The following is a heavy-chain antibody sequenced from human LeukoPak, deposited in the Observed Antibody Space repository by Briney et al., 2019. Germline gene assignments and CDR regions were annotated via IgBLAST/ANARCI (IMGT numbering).Heavy chain of an antibody. D-gene: IGHD2-15*01. CDR2: IYYSGST. V-gene: IGHV4-59*08. J-gene: IGHJ5*02. CDR1: GGSISSYY. CDR3: ARGWVVAALNWFDP. Sequence: SETLSLTCTVSGGSISSYYWSWIRQPPGKGLEWIGYIYYSGSTNYNPSLKSRVTISVDTSKNQFSLKLSSVTAADTAVYYCARGWVVAALNWFDPWGQGTLVTVSS.